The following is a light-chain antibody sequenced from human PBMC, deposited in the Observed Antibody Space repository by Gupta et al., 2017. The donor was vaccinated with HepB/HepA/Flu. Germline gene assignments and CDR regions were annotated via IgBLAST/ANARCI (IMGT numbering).Light chain of an antibody. Sequence: DIQMTQSPSSLSASVGDRVTITCRASQSISSFLNWYQQKPGKAPNLLIYAASSLQSGVSSRFSGSGSGTDFTLTISSLQPEDFASYYCQQSYSTPPTFGQGTKVEIK. CDR3: QQSYSTPPT. V-gene: IGKV1-39*01. CDR2: AAS. J-gene: IGKJ1*01. CDR1: QSISSF.